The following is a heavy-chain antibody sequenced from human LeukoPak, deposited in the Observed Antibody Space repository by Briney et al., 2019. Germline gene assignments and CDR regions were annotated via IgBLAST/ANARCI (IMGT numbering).Heavy chain of an antibody. D-gene: IGHD6-19*01. Sequence: SETLSLTCAVYGGSFSGYYWSWIRQPPGKGLEWIGEINHSGSTNSNPSLKSRVTISVDTSKNQFSLKLSSVTAADTAVYYCARGPGRAMYSSGWYRYGMDVWGQGTTVTVSS. V-gene: IGHV4-34*01. CDR2: INHSGST. J-gene: IGHJ6*02. CDR3: ARGPGRAMYSSGWYRYGMDV. CDR1: GGSFSGYY.